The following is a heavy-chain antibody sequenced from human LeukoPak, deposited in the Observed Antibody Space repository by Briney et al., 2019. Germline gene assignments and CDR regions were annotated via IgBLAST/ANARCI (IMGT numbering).Heavy chain of an antibody. V-gene: IGHV4-39*07. CDR1: GGSISSSSYY. CDR3: VREPGGYDFWSGYYEGQPFDY. CDR2: IYYSGST. J-gene: IGHJ4*02. Sequence: PSETLSLTCTVSGGSISSSSYYWGWIRQPPGEGLEWIGSIYYSGSTYYNPSLKSRVTISVDTSKNQFSLKLSSVTAADTAVYYCVREPGGYDFWSGYYEGQPFDYWGQGTLVTVSS. D-gene: IGHD3-3*01.